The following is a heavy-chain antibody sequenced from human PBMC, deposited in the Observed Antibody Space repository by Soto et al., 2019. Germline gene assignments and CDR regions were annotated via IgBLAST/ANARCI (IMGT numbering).Heavy chain of an antibody. CDR2: INAGNGNT. CDR1: GYTFTSYA. Sequence: ASVKVSCKASGYTFTSYAMHWVRQAPGQRLEWMGWINAGNGNTKYSQKFQGRVTITRGTSASTAYMELSSLRSEDTAVYYCARAVAVPADFDYWGQGTLVTVSS. CDR3: ARAVAVPADFDY. V-gene: IGHV1-3*01. J-gene: IGHJ4*02. D-gene: IGHD6-19*01.